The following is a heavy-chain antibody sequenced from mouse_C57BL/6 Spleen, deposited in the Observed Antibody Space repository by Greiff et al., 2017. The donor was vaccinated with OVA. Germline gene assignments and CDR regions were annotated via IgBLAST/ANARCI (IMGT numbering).Heavy chain of an antibody. J-gene: IGHJ3*01. D-gene: IGHD2-4*01. CDR1: GYTFTSYW. CDR2: IDPNSGGT. V-gene: IGHV1-72*01. CDR3: ARGELRSAWFAY. Sequence: VQVVESGAELVKPGASVKLSCKASGYTFTSYWMHWVKQRPGRGLEWIGRIDPNSGGTKYNEKFKSKATLTVDKPSSTAYMQLSSLTSEDSAVYYCARGELRSAWFAYWGQGTLVTVSA.